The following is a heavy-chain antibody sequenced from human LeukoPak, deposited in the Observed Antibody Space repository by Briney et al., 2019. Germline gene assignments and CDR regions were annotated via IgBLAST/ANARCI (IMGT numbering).Heavy chain of an antibody. CDR1: GGTFSSYA. CDR3: AREVEMATTDAFDI. J-gene: IGHJ3*02. D-gene: IGHD5-24*01. CDR2: IIPILGIA. V-gene: IGHV1-69*04. Sequence: SVKVSCKASGGTFSSYAISWVRQAPGQGLEWMGRIIPILGIANYAQKFQGRVTITADKSTSTAYMELSSLRSEETAVYYCAREVEMATTDAFDIWGQGTMVTVSS.